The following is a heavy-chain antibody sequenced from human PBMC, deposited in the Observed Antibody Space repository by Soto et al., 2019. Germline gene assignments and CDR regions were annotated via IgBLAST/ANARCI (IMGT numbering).Heavy chain of an antibody. CDR3: ASSLLTPFDY. CDR2: INSDGSST. CDR1: GFTFSSYW. J-gene: IGHJ4*02. Sequence: GGSLRLSCAASGFTFSSYWMHWVRQAPGKGRVWVSRINSDGSSTSFADSVKGRFTISRDNAKNTLYLQMNSLRAEDTAVYYCASSLLTPFDYWGQGTLVTVSS. D-gene: IGHD7-27*01. V-gene: IGHV3-74*01.